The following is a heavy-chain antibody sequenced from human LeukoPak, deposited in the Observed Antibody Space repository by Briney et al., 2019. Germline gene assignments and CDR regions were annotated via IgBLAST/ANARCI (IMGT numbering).Heavy chain of an antibody. Sequence: PGRSLRLSCAASGFTFSSYAMHWVRQAPGKGLHWVAVISYDGSNKYYADSVKGRFTISRDNSKNTLYLQLNSLRPEDTALYYCARDGYCSSTGCSAYFFDSWGQGTLVIVSS. CDR3: ARDGYCSSTGCSAYFFDS. CDR2: ISYDGSNK. V-gene: IGHV3-30-3*01. J-gene: IGHJ4*02. CDR1: GFTFSSYA. D-gene: IGHD2-2*03.